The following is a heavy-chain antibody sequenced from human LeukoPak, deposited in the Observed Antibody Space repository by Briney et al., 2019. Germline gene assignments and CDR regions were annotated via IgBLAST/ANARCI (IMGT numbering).Heavy chain of an antibody. CDR2: ISSSGSTI. CDR3: ARDGETIFGVVAYGGLDY. J-gene: IGHJ4*02. Sequence: GGSLRLSCAASGFTFSSYEMNWVRQAPGKGLEWVSYISSSGSTIYYADSVKGRFTISRDNAKNSLYLQMNSLRAEDTAVYYCARDGETIFGVVAYGGLDYWGQGTLVTVSS. D-gene: IGHD3-3*01. V-gene: IGHV3-48*03. CDR1: GFTFSSYE.